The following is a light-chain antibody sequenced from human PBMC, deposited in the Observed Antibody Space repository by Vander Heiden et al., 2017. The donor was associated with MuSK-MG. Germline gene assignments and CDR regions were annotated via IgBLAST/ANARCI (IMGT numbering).Light chain of an antibody. Sequence: EIVLTQSPATLSLSPGEGATLHSRASQDVDSFLAWYQQKPGQAPRLLIYDASNSPTGVPASFSGGGSETDFTLSISSLEPEDFAVYYFQQRGDWPPSCGGGTKVEIK. CDR2: DAS. J-gene: IGKJ4*01. V-gene: IGKV3-11*01. CDR1: QDVDSF. CDR3: QQRGDWPPS.